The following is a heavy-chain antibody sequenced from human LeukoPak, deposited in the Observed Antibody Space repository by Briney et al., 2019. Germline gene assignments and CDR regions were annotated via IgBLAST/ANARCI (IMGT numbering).Heavy chain of an antibody. V-gene: IGHV4-34*01. Sequence: SETLSLTCAVYGGSLSDYYWGWIRHPPGEGLEWIGEINHSGTNNYSPPLKSRVTISLETSNNKCFLKLNSVTDGDPPVYTIAREDGYLDLCGRGTLVTVSS. CDR3: AREDGYLDL. CDR1: GGSLSDYY. CDR2: INHSGTN. J-gene: IGHJ2*01.